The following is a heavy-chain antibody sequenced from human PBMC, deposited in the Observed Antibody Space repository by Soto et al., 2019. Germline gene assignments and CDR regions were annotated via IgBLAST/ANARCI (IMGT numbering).Heavy chain of an antibody. V-gene: IGHV4-39*01. D-gene: IGHD3-3*01. CDR1: GVSISSSSYY. Sequence: SETLSLTCTVSGVSISSSSYYWGWIRQPPGKGLEWIGSIYYSGSTYYNPSLKSRVTISVDTSKNQFSLKLSSVTAADTAVYYCARHLRFLEWFGTWAMDVWGKGTTVTVSS. CDR3: ARHLRFLEWFGTWAMDV. J-gene: IGHJ6*04. CDR2: IYYSGST.